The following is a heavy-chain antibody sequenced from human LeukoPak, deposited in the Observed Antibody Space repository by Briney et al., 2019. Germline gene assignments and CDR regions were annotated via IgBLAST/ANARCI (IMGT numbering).Heavy chain of an antibody. CDR2: ISGSGGST. CDR3: AELGITMIGGV. J-gene: IGHJ6*04. CDR1: GFTFSSYA. Sequence: GSLRLSCVVSGFTFSSYAMSWVRQAPGKGLEWVSGISGSGGSTYYADSVKGRFTISRDNTKNTLYLQMNSLRAEDTAVYYCAELGITMIGGVWGKGTTVTISS. D-gene: IGHD3-10*02. V-gene: IGHV3-23*01.